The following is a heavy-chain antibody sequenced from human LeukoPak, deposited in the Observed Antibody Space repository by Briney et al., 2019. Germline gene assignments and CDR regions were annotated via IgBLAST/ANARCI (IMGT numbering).Heavy chain of an antibody. CDR3: ARDPYYDSSGYHDY. Sequence: GGSLRLSCAASGFTFSSYGMHWVRQAPGKGLEWVAVIWYDGSNKYYADSVKGRFTISRDNSKNTLYLQMNSLRAEDTAVYYCARDPYYDSSGYHDYWGQGTLVTVSS. CDR1: GFTFSSYG. V-gene: IGHV3-33*01. J-gene: IGHJ4*02. D-gene: IGHD3-22*01. CDR2: IWYDGSNK.